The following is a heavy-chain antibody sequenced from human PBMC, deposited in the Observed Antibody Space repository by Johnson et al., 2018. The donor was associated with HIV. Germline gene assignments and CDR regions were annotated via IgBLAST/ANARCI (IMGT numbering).Heavy chain of an antibody. CDR2: IRYDGSNK. CDR1: GFTFSSYG. D-gene: IGHD1-26*01. Sequence: QVQLVESGGGVVQPGGSLRLSCAASGFTFSSYGMHWVRQAPGKGLEWVAFIRYDGSNKYYADSVKGRFPISRDSSKNTLYLQVNSLRAEDTAVYYCATSHGSHGAFDIWGQGTMVTVSS. V-gene: IGHV3-30*02. CDR3: ATSHGSHGAFDI. J-gene: IGHJ3*02.